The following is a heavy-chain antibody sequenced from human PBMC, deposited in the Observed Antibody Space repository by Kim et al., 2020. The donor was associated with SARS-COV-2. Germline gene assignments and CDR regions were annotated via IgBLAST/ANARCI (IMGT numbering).Heavy chain of an antibody. V-gene: IGHV4-34*01. D-gene: IGHD6-13*01. CDR2: INHSGST. Sequence: SETLSLTCAVYGGSFSGYYWSWIRQPPGKGLEWIGEINHSGSTNYNPSLKSRVTISVDTSKNQFSLKLSSVTAADTAVYYCARGFGGIAAAGTSVYFQHWGQGTLVTVSS. CDR1: GGSFSGYY. CDR3: ARGFGGIAAAGTSVYFQH. J-gene: IGHJ1*01.